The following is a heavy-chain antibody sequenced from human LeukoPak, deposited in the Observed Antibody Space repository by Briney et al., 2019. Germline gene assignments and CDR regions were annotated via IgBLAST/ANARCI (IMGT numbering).Heavy chain of an antibody. D-gene: IGHD5-12*01. V-gene: IGHV4-31*03. CDR2: IYYSGST. CDR1: GGSISSGGYY. CDR3: ARLKWWDRGYDYDYYYYYGMDV. Sequence: PSQTLSLTCTVSGGSISSGGYYWSWIRQHPGKGLEWLGYIYYSGSTYYNPSLKSRVTISVDTSKNQFSLKLSSVTAADTAVYYCARLKWWDRGYDYDYYYYYGMDVWGQGTTVTVSS. J-gene: IGHJ6*02.